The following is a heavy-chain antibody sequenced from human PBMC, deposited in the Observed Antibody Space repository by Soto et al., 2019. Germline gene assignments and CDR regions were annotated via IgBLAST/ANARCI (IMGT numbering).Heavy chain of an antibody. CDR2: ISYDGSNK. D-gene: IGHD3-16*01. Sequence: QVQLVESGGGVVQPGRSLRLSCAASGFTFSSYAMHWVRQAPGKGLEWVAVISYDGSNKYYADSVKGRFTISRDNSKNTLYRQMNSLRAEDTAVYYCARAYEGDYFDYWGQGTLVTVSS. CDR1: GFTFSSYA. V-gene: IGHV3-30-3*01. CDR3: ARAYEGDYFDY. J-gene: IGHJ4*02.